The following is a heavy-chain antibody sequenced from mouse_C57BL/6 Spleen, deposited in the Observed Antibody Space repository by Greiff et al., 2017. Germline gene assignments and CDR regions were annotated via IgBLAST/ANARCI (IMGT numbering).Heavy chain of an antibody. CDR1: GFTFSSYA. J-gene: IGHJ3*01. D-gene: IGHD3-2*02. V-gene: IGHV5-9-1*02. CDR3: TRDLPSQATFAY. Sequence: EVKLVESGEGLVKPGGSLKLSCAASGFTFSSYAMSWVRQTPEKRLEWVAYISSGGDYIYYADTVKGRFTISRDNARNTLYLQMSSLKSEDTAMYYCTRDLPSQATFAYWGQGTLVTVSA. CDR2: ISSGGDYI.